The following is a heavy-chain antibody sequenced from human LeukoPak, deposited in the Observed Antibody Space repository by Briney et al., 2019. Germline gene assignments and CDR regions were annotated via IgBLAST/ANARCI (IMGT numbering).Heavy chain of an antibody. CDR2: IIPIFGTA. V-gene: IGHV1-69*01. Sequence: EASVNVSCKASGGTFSSYAISWVRQAPGQGLEWMGGIIPIFGTANYAQMFQGRVTITADESTSTAYMELSSLRSEDTAVYYCARNPPRTGDFNSWGQGALVTVSS. CDR1: GGTFSSYA. CDR3: ARNPPRTGDFNS. J-gene: IGHJ4*02. D-gene: IGHD7-27*01.